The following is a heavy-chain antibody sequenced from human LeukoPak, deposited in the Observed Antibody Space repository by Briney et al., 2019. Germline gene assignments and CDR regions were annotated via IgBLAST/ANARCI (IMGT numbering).Heavy chain of an antibody. CDR3: ARGGSTGIAVAGPSDY. V-gene: IGHV1-46*01. J-gene: IGHJ4*02. D-gene: IGHD6-19*01. CDR2: INPSGGGT. CDR1: GYIFTGYY. Sequence: ASVKVSCKASGYIFTGYYMHWVRQAPGQGLEWMGIINPSGGGTSYAQKFQGRVTMTRDMSTSTVYMELSSLRSEDTAVYYCARGGSTGIAVAGPSDYWGQGTLVTVSS.